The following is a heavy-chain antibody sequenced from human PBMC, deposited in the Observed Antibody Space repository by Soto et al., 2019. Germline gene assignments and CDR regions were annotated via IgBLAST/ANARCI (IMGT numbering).Heavy chain of an antibody. V-gene: IGHV1-3*01. CDR3: AGYYYGSGSYYTGSAFDI. CDR2: INAGNGNT. D-gene: IGHD3-10*01. Sequence: QVQLVQSGAEVKKPGASVKVSCKASGYTFTSYAMHWVRQAPGQRLEWMGWINAGNGNTKYSQKFQGRVTITRDTSASTAYMELSSLRSEDTAVYYCAGYYYGSGSYYTGSAFDIWGQGTMVTVSS. J-gene: IGHJ3*02. CDR1: GYTFTSYA.